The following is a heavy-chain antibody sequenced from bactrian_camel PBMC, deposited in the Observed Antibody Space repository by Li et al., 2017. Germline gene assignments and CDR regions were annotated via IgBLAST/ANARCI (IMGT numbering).Heavy chain of an antibody. CDR2: IHWHNDRDV. CDR1: GVTTSDFY. Sequence: HVQLVESGGGSVRPGGSLRISCVAFGVTTSDFYMGWFRQAPGKEREGVAVIHWHNDRDVAYADSVKGRFTVSKDSARNTLYLEMNSLKPEDTGMYYCASECINGSPFYQKGYRYWGQGTQVTVS. CDR3: ASECINGSPFYQKGYRY. V-gene: IGHV3-3*01. D-gene: IGHD2*01. J-gene: IGHJ4*01.